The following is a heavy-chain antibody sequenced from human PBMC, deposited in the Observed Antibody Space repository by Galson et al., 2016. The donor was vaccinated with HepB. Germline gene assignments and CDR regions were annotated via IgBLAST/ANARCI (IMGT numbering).Heavy chain of an antibody. V-gene: IGHV3-53*01. Sequence: SLRLSCAVSGFGVGSTYMNWVRQAPGEGLEWASVIYSNGRTYSADSVRGRFTVSRDRAKNILYLQMNSRRVEDTAVYYCATGPVVTYYSGPTWFDPWGQGTLVTVAS. CDR2: IYSNGRT. D-gene: IGHD3-22*01. J-gene: IGHJ5*02. CDR1: GFGVGSTY. CDR3: ATGPVVTYYSGPTWFDP.